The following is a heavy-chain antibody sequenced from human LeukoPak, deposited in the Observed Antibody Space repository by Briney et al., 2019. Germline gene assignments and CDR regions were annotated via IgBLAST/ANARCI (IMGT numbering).Heavy chain of an antibody. J-gene: IGHJ4*02. V-gene: IGHV3-23*01. CDR3: AKETSSGNFVTIDC. Sequence: PGGSLRPSCAASGFTFRSYVMSWVRQTPEKGLEWVSAITGDGGGTNHADSVKGRFTIFRDNSKNTLYLQMNSLRAEDTAVYYCAKETSSGNFVTIDCWGQGALVTVSS. CDR1: GFTFRSYV. CDR2: ITGDGGGT. D-gene: IGHD1-26*01.